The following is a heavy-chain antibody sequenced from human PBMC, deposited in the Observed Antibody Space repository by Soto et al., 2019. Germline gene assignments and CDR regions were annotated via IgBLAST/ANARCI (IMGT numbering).Heavy chain of an antibody. CDR2: ISSSGSTA. J-gene: IGHJ4*02. V-gene: IGHV3-48*03. CDR3: TRAAWFPYLSFY. Sequence: XGSLGLSGAASGFTFSRFELHWVRQAPGKGLEWISYISSSGSTAYYASSVEGRFTISRDNANNSVYLQMDSLRAEDTALYYCTRAAWFPYLSFYWGQGALVTVSS. CDR1: GFTFSRFE. D-gene: IGHD3-10*01.